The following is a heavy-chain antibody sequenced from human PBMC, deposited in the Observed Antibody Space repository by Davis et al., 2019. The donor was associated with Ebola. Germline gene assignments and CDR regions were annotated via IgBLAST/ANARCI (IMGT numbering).Heavy chain of an antibody. V-gene: IGHV1-18*01. D-gene: IGHD3-16*01. CDR1: GYTFTSYG. J-gene: IGHJ4*02. Sequence: SVTVSRMPSGYTFTSYGLSWARHVSGQGPEWLGWITAYNGNTIYAQTLQGRVTMTTDTSTSTAYMELRSLRSDDTAVYYCARAIWGSGVDYWGQGTLVTVSS. CDR2: ITAYNGNT. CDR3: ARAIWGSGVDY.